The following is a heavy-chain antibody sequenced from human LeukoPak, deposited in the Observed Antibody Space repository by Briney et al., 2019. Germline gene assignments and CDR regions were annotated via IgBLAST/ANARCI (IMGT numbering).Heavy chain of an antibody. Sequence: GGSLRLSCAASGPTATDYYMHWIRQAPGKGLEWVSFIGGSASNIYYADSVKGRFTISRDNAKNSLYLQMNSLRAEDTAVYYCAKEWSAFDIWGQGTMVTVSS. J-gene: IGHJ3*02. V-gene: IGHV3-11*04. D-gene: IGHD2-15*01. CDR2: IGGSASNI. CDR3: AKEWSAFDI. CDR1: GPTATDYY.